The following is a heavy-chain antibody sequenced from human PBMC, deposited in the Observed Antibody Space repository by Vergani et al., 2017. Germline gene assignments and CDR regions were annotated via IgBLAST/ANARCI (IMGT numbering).Heavy chain of an antibody. CDR2: IQFDGSNQ. V-gene: IGHV3-30*02. CDR3: AKHFRGWDIDY. CDR1: GFTLSNYD. Sequence: QVQLVESGGGVVQRGGSLRLSCATSGFTLSNYDMQWIRQGPGKGLEFVAFIQFDGSNQYYADSVKGRFTLSRDFSKNTLYLQMNSLRTDDTATYYCAKHFRGWDIDYWCQGTQVIVSS. D-gene: IGHD1-26*01. J-gene: IGHJ4*02.